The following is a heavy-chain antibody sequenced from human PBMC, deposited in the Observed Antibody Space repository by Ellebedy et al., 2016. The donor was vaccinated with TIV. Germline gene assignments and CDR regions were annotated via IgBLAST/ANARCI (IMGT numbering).Heavy chain of an antibody. CDR1: GYTFATYA. CDR2: INAGNGNT. J-gene: IGHJ5*02. Sequence: AASVKVSCKASGYTFATYAMHWVRQAPGQRLEWMGWINAGNGNTKYSQKFQGRVTMTRDTSTSTLYMQLISLRSEDTAVYYCAREARGTGGFDPWGQGTLVTVSS. D-gene: IGHD2-8*02. V-gene: IGHV1-3*01. CDR3: AREARGTGGFDP.